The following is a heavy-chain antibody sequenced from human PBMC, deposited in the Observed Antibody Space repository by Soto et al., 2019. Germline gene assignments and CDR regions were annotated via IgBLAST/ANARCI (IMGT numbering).Heavy chain of an antibody. Sequence: SETLSLTCTVSGGSISSGDCYWSWIRQPPGKGLEWIGYIYYSGSTYYNPSLKSRVTISVDTSKNQFSLKLSSVTAADTAVYYCARGGYSYGFFYGMDVWGQGTTVTVSS. J-gene: IGHJ6*02. CDR1: GGSISSGDCY. D-gene: IGHD5-18*01. CDR2: IYYSGST. V-gene: IGHV4-30-4*01. CDR3: ARGGYSYGFFYGMDV.